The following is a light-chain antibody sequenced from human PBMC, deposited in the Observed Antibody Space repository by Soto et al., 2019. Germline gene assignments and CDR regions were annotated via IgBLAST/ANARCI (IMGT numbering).Light chain of an antibody. CDR3: TSYGGRDNLM. V-gene: IGLV2-8*01. CDR1: SSDIGAYNY. J-gene: IGLJ3*02. Sequence: QSVLTQPPSASGSPGQSVTISCTGTSSDIGAYNYVSWFQQHPGEAPKLIISEVNKRPSGVPDRFSGSKSGNTASLTVSGLQAEDEADYYCTSYGGRDNLMFGGGTQLTV. CDR2: EVN.